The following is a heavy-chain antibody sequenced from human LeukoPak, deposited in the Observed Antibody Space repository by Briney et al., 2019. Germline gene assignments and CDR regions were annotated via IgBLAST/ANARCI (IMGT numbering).Heavy chain of an antibody. V-gene: IGHV3-30*02. J-gene: IGHJ4*02. CDR2: IRYDGSNK. CDR1: GFTFSNFG. Sequence: GGSLRLSCAASGFTFSNFGMHWVRQAPGKGLEWVAFIRYDGSNKYYVDSVKGRFTISRDNSKNTLSLQMNSLRPEDTAVYYCARKGFGSITVPGTFDYWGQGLLVTVSS. D-gene: IGHD6-19*01. CDR3: ARKGFGSITVPGTFDY.